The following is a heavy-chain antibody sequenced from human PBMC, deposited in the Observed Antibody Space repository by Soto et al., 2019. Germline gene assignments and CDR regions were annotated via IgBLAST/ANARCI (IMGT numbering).Heavy chain of an antibody. CDR1: GFTFSSYD. J-gene: IGHJ4*02. CDR2: IWYDGSNK. D-gene: IGHD5-18*01. Sequence: GGSLRLSCAASGFTFSSYDMHWVRQAPCKGLEWVAVIWYDGSNKYYADSVKGRFTISRDNSKNTLYLQMNSLGAEDTAVYYCARGSTAMAHTVWYFDYWGQGTLVTVSS. CDR3: ARGSTAMAHTVWYFDY. V-gene: IGHV3-33*01.